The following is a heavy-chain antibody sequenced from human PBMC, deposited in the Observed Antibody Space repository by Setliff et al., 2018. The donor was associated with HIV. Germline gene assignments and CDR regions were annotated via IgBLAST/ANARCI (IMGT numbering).Heavy chain of an antibody. Sequence: ASVMVSCKASGYMILGYKMNWVRQAPGQGLEWIGRISPDNGVAEYAPKFQGRVRMTLDTSISTAYLEIPRLTSGDAAVYYCARPRVFDSFDVWGQGTRVTVSS. J-gene: IGHJ3*01. V-gene: IGHV1-2*06. CDR3: ARPRVFDSFDV. CDR2: ISPDNGVA. CDR1: GYMILGYK.